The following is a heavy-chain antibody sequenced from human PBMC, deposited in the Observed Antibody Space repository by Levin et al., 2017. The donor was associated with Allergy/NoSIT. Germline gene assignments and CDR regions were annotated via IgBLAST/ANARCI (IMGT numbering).Heavy chain of an antibody. CDR3: ARGSGIAAAGILQH. V-gene: IGHV4-34*01. CDR2: INHSGST. J-gene: IGHJ1*01. Sequence: HSQTLSLTCAVYGGSFSGYYWSWIRQPPGKGLEWIGEINHSGSTNYNPSLKSRVTISVDTSKNQFSLKLSSVTAADTAVYYCARGSGIAAAGILQHWGQGTLVTVSS. D-gene: IGHD6-13*01. CDR1: GGSFSGYY.